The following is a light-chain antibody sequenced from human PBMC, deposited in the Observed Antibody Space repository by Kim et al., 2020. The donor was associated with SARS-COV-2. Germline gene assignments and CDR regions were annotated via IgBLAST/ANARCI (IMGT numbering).Light chain of an antibody. CDR2: KAS. Sequence: SAYVGDTVTITCRASQTISSWLAWYQQKPGKAPKLLIYKASNLESGDPSRFSGSGSGTEFTLTISSLQPDDFATYYCQQYDSSPLTFGGGTKLEI. V-gene: IGKV1-5*03. CDR3: QQYDSSPLT. CDR1: QTISSW. J-gene: IGKJ4*01.